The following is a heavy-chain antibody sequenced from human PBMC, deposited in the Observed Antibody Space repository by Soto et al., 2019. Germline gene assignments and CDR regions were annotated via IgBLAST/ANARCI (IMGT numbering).Heavy chain of an antibody. J-gene: IGHJ6*02. CDR3: ARARLSNGDPNIYFFYGLDV. V-gene: IGHV1-69*01. CDR2: IIPLFRKT. D-gene: IGHD3-10*01. CDR1: GDMFRNSA. Sequence: QVQLVQSGAEVKRPGSSVKVSCKASGDMFRNSAFTWVRQAPGQGLAWMGVIIPLFRKTNVAQNFQGRVTFTADESTSSLYMEASSLTSEDTAVYYCARARLSNGDPNIYFFYGLDVWGQVTTITVSS.